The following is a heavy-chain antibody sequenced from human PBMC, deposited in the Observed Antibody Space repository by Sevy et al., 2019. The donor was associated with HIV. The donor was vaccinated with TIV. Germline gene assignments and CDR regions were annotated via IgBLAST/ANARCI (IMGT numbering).Heavy chain of an antibody. J-gene: IGHJ4*02. CDR1: GFTFSTHW. V-gene: IGHV3-7*03. Sequence: GGSLRLSCAASGFTFSTHWMSWVRQAPGKGLEWVANIKEDGSENYYVDSVKGRFTISRDNAKNSLFLQMNSLRAEDTAVYYCAKDVYWGQGTLVTVSS. CDR2: IKEDGSEN. CDR3: AKDVY.